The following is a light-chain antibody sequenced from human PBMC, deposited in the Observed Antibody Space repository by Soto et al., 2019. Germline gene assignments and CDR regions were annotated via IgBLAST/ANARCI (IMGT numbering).Light chain of an antibody. J-gene: IGKJ2*01. CDR2: SAS. CDR3: LQDYSYPYT. CDR1: QDIKND. Sequence: AIQMTQSPSSLSASVGDRVTITCRASQDIKNDIGWYQQKPGRAPKLLMYSASTLHTEVPSRFSGSGSGSVFTLTISSLQPEDFAIYYCLQDYSYPYTFGQGNKLEIK. V-gene: IGKV1-6*01.